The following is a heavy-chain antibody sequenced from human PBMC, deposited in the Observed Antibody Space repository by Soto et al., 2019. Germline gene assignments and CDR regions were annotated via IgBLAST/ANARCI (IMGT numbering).Heavy chain of an antibody. V-gene: IGHV4-39*01. CDR3: ARHRASSSSRLYYYYYYMDV. D-gene: IGHD6-6*01. J-gene: IGHJ6*03. CDR2: IYYSGST. Sequence: QLQLQESGPGLVKPSETLSLTCTVSGGSISSSSYYWGWIRQPPGKGLEWIGSIYYSGSTYYNPSLKSRVTISVDTSKNQFSLKLSSVTAADTAVYYCARHRASSSSRLYYYYYYMDVWGKGTTVTVSS. CDR1: GGSISSSSYY.